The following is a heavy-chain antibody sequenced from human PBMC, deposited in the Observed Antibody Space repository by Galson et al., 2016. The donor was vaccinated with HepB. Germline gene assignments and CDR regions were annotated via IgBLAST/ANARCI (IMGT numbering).Heavy chain of an antibody. CDR3: ARDVVGAAFDS. D-gene: IGHD1-26*01. V-gene: IGHV3-48*03. CDR2: IGRSGSPI. J-gene: IGHJ4*02. Sequence: SLRLSCAASGFTFNTYAMSWVRQAPGKGLEWVSYIGRSGSPIYYADSVQGRFTISRDNAENSLYLQMNSLRAEDTAVYYCARDVVGAAFDSWGQGTLVTVSS. CDR1: GFTFNTYA.